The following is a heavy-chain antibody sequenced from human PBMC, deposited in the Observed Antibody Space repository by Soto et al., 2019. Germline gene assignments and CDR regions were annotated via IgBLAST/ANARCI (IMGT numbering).Heavy chain of an antibody. Sequence: EVQLVESGGGVARPGGSLRLACAASGFSVDEYGMSWVRQVPGKGLEWVSGLHRNGKNTSYADSVRGRFAISRDDAKNSLYLQMNSLRAEDTAFYYCARDHRWGYQYGDYGDSWGHGTLVTVSS. CDR3: ARDHRWGYQYGDYGDS. J-gene: IGHJ5*01. D-gene: IGHD4-17*01. V-gene: IGHV3-20*04. CDR1: GFSVDEYG. CDR2: LHRNGKNT.